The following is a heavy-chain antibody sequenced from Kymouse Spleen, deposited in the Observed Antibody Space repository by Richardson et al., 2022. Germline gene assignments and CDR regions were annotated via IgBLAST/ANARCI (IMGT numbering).Heavy chain of an antibody. D-gene: IGHD2-21*02. J-gene: IGHJ4*02. CDR1: GFTFSSYG. CDR2: IWYDGSNK. CDR3: ARDGEARTYYFDY. V-gene: IGHV3-33*01. Sequence: QVQLVESGGGVVQPGRSLRLSCAASGFTFSSYGMHWVRQAPGKGLEWVAVIWYDGSNKYYADSVKGRFTISRDNSKNTLYLQMNSLRAEDTAVYYCARDGEARTYYFDYWGQGTLVTVSS.